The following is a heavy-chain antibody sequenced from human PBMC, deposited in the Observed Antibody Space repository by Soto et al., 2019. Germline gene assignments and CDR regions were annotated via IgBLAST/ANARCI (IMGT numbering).Heavy chain of an antibody. CDR2: INAGNGNT. CDR1: GYTFTSYA. D-gene: IGHD6-6*01. V-gene: IGHV1-3*01. CDR3: ARAREYSSSSLRDYYYYGMDV. Sequence: ASVKVSCKASGYTFTSYAMHWVRQAPGQRLDWMGWINAGNGNTKYSQKFQGRVTITRDTSASTAYMELSSLRSEDTAVYYCARAREYSSSSLRDYYYYGMDVWGQGTTVTVSS. J-gene: IGHJ6*02.